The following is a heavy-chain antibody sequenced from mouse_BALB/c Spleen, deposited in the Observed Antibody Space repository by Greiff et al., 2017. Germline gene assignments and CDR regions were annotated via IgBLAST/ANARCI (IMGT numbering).Heavy chain of an antibody. V-gene: IGHV5-6-5*01. J-gene: IGHJ2*01. CDR2: ISSGGST. Sequence: EVKLMESGGGLVKPGGSLKLSCAASGFTFSSYAMSWVRQTPEKRLEWVASISSGGSTYYPDSVKGRFTISRDNARNILYLQMSSLRSEDTAMYYCARGGTYDYFDYWGQGTTLTVSS. D-gene: IGHD2-3*01. CDR3: ARGGTYDYFDY. CDR1: GFTFSSYA.